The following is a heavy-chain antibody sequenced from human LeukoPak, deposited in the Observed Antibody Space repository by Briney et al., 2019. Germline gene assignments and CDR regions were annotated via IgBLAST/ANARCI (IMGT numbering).Heavy chain of an antibody. D-gene: IGHD2-21*02. Sequence: PGGCLRLSCAASGFTVSINYMSWVRQAPGKGLEWVSVIYSGGGTYYADSVKGRFTISRDNSKNTLYLQMNSLRAEDTAVYYCARDGTCGGACKGAFDIWGQGTMVTVSS. V-gene: IGHV3-66*01. CDR1: GFTVSINY. CDR3: ARDGTCGGACKGAFDI. J-gene: IGHJ3*02. CDR2: IYSGGGT.